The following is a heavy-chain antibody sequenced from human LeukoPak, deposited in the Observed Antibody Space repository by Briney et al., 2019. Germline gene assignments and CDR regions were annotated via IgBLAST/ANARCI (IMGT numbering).Heavy chain of an antibody. V-gene: IGHV4-38-2*02. CDR2: ITQMGST. CDR1: GYSIGSGYY. D-gene: IGHD3-3*01. J-gene: IGHJ5*02. Sequence: PSETLSLTCTVSGYSIGSGYYWGWIRTPPGRGLEWIGSITQMGSTYYNPSLNSRVTRSVKTSKNQFSLKLSSVTAADTAVYYCARGFLEWLPLIGLNWFDPWGQGTLVTVSS. CDR3: ARGFLEWLPLIGLNWFDP.